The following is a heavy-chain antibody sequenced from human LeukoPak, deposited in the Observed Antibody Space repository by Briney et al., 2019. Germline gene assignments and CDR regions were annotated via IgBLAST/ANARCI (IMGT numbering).Heavy chain of an antibody. CDR1: GGSFSGYY. D-gene: IGHD3-3*01. J-gene: IGHJ5*02. CDR2: INHSGST. Sequence: PSETLSLTCAVYGGSFSGYYWSWIRQPPGKGLEWIGEINHSGSTNYNPSLKSRVTISVDTSKNQFSLKLSSVTAAGTAVYYCAREYRITIFGVVTPNWFDPWGQGTLVTVSS. CDR3: AREYRITIFGVVTPNWFDP. V-gene: IGHV4-34*01.